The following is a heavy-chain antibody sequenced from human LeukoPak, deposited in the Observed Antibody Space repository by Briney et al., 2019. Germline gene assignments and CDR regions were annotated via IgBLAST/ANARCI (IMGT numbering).Heavy chain of an antibody. Sequence: GASVKVSCKASGYTFTGYYMHWVRQAPGQALEWMGWINPNSGGTNYAQKFQGRVTMTRDTSISTAYMELSRLRSDDTAVYYCARVSLTMVRGVSPSFRYWGQGTLVTVSS. D-gene: IGHD3-10*01. CDR1: GYTFTGYY. CDR3: ARVSLTMVRGVSPSFRY. J-gene: IGHJ4*02. CDR2: INPNSGGT. V-gene: IGHV1-2*02.